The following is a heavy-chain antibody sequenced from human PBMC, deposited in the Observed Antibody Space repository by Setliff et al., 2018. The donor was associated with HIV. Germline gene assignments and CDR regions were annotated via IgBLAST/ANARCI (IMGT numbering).Heavy chain of an antibody. J-gene: IGHJ4*02. D-gene: IGHD6-13*01. Sequence: SETLSLTCAVSGGSVSSSNWWSWVRQPPGKGLEWIGEISQSGSTNYNPSLKSRVTISVDKSKNQFSLRLSSVTAADTAVYYCARGAIAAAGDFDYWGQGTLVTVSS. V-gene: IGHV4-4*02. CDR3: ARGAIAAAGDFDY. CDR2: ISQSGST. CDR1: GGSVSSSNW.